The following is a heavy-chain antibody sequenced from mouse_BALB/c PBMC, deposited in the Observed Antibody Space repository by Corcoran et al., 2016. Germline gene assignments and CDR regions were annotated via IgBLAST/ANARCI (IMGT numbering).Heavy chain of an antibody. CDR1: GYTFTDYN. V-gene: IGHV1-18*01. CDR2: INPNNGGT. D-gene: IGHD1-1*01. Sequence: EVLLQQSGPELVKPGASVKIPCKASGYTFTDYNMDWVKQSHGKSLEWIGDINPNNGGTIYNQKFKGKATLTVDKSSSTAYMELRSLTSEDTAVYYCARSNYYGSTPFDYWGQGTTLTVSS. CDR3: ARSNYYGSTPFDY. J-gene: IGHJ2*01.